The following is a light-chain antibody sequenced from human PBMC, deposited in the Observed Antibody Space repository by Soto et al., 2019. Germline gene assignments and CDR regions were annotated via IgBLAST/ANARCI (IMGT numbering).Light chain of an antibody. CDR3: ASWDDSLSGPGV. J-gene: IGLJ2*01. Sequence: QSVLTQPPSASGTPGQRVTISCSGSNSNIVSDYVYWYQQLPGTAPTLLIYRNDQRPSGVSDRFSGSKSGTSASLAISGLRSEDEADYYCASWDDSLSGPGVFGGGTKVTVL. CDR2: RND. V-gene: IGLV1-47*01. CDR1: NSNIVSDY.